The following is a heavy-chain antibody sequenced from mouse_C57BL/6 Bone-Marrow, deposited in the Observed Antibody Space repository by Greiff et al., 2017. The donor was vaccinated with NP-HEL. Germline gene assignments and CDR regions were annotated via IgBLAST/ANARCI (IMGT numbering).Heavy chain of an antibody. CDR3: ARRLRYPWFAY. D-gene: IGHD1-1*01. CDR2: INPYNGGT. V-gene: IGHV1-19*01. Sequence: EVKLLESGPVLVKPGASVKMSCKASGYTFTDYYMNWVKQSHGKSLEWIGVINPYNGGTSYNQQFKGKGTLTVDKSSSTAYMELNSLTSEDSAVYYCARRLRYPWFAYWGQGTLVTVSA. J-gene: IGHJ3*01. CDR1: GYTFTDYY.